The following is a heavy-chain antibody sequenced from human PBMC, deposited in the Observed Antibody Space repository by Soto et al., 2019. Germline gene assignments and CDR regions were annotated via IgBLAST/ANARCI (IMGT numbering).Heavy chain of an antibody. Sequence: ASVKVSCKASGYTFTGYGISWVRQAPGQGLEWMGWISAYNGNTNYAQKLQGRVTMTTDTSTSTAYMELRSLRSDDTAVYYCARDPVVVGIFDYWGQGTLVTVSS. J-gene: IGHJ4*02. V-gene: IGHV1-18*01. CDR3: ARDPVVVGIFDY. CDR1: GYTFTGYG. D-gene: IGHD2-15*01. CDR2: ISAYNGNT.